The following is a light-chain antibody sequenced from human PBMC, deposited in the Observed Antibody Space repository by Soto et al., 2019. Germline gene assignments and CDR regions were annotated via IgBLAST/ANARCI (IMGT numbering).Light chain of an antibody. J-gene: IGKJ4*01. Sequence: ENVLTQSPGTLSLSPGERATLSCRASQTVTGNYLAWYQQKPGQAPRLLVYGASSRATGIPARFSGRRSGKDCTLIITILEPEDSAVYYCHQYGASPLPVSSPLHVGGGTKVEIK. CDR2: GAS. CDR1: QTVTGNY. V-gene: IGKV3-20*01. CDR3: HQYGASPLPVSSPLH.